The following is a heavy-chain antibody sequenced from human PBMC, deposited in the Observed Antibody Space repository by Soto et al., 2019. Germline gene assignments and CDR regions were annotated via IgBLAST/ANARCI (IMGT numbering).Heavy chain of an antibody. J-gene: IGHJ6*03. Sequence: PGGSLRLSCAASGFTFSSYWISWVRQAPGKGLEWVANIKQDGSEKYYVDSVKGRFTISRDNAKNSLYLQMNSLRAEDTAVYYCARDTYCSSTSCYDYYYYMDVWGKGTTVTVSS. CDR1: GFTFSSYW. CDR3: ARDTYCSSTSCYDYYYYMDV. V-gene: IGHV3-7*01. D-gene: IGHD2-2*01. CDR2: IKQDGSEK.